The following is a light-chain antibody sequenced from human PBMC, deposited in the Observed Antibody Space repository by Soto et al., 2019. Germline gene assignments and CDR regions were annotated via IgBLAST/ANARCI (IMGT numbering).Light chain of an antibody. CDR3: AAWDDSLSGWV. J-gene: IGLJ7*01. CDR1: SSNIGSNI. Sequence: QSVLTQPPSASGTPGQRVTISCSGSSSNIGSNIVNWYQQLPGTAPKVLIHTNNQRPSGVPGRFSGSKSATSASLVISGLQSEDEADYYCAAWDDSLSGWVFGGGTQLTVL. CDR2: TNN. V-gene: IGLV1-44*01.